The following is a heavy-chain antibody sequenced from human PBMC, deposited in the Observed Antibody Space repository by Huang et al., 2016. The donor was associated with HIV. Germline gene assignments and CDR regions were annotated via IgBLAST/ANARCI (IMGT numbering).Heavy chain of an antibody. V-gene: IGHV1-69*13. D-gene: IGHD3-16*01. CDR3: AKRGGAWGSPYAFDL. CDR1: GGSFNNFG. J-gene: IGHJ3*01. CDR2: IIPRFGTR. Sequence: QVQLVRSGAEVRKPGSSVKVSCRASGGSFNNFGINWVRQAPGQGLEWMGGIIPRFGTRNDAQRFKDRVTITADETTGVVHLEVTSLRSDDTAVYFCAKRGGAWGSPYAFDLWGPGTMVTVSS.